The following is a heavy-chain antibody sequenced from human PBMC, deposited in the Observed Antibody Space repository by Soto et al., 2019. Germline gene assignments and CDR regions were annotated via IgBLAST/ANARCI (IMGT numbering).Heavy chain of an antibody. CDR1: GGTFSSYA. V-gene: IGHV1-69*06. Sequence: EASVKVSCKASGGTFSSYAISWVRQAPGQGLEWMGGIIPIFGTANYAQKFQGRVTITADKSTSTAYMELSSLRSEDTAVYYCARGRAKHIVVVTAILYGMDVWGQGTTVTVSS. CDR2: IIPIFGTA. J-gene: IGHJ6*02. CDR3: ARGRAKHIVVVTAILYGMDV. D-gene: IGHD2-21*02.